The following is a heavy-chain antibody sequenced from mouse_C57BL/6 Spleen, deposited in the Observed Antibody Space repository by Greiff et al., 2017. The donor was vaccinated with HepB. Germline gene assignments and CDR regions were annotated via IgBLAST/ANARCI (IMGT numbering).Heavy chain of an antibody. CDR2: ISSGSSTI. Sequence: EVYLVESGGGLVKPGGSLKLSCAASGFTFSDYGMHWVRQAPEKGLEWVAYISSGSSTIYYADTVKGRFTISRDNAKNTLFLQMTSLRSEDTAMYYCARSGGSSYDWYFDVWGTGTTVTVSS. CDR1: GFTFSDYG. CDR3: ARSGGSSYDWYFDV. D-gene: IGHD1-1*01. J-gene: IGHJ1*03. V-gene: IGHV5-17*01.